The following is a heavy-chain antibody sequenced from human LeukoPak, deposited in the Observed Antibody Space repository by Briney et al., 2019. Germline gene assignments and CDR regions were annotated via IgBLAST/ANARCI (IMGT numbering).Heavy chain of an antibody. CDR1: GFTFSSYA. D-gene: IGHD5-24*01. CDR2: ISSSGSTI. CDR3: ARDRPRDGYMLPFDP. Sequence: GGSLRLSCAASGFTFSSYAMSWVRQAPGKGLEWVSYISSSGSTIYYADSVKGRFTISRDNAKNSLYLQMNSLRAEDTAVYYCARDRPRDGYMLPFDPWGQGTLVTVSS. V-gene: IGHV3-48*04. J-gene: IGHJ5*02.